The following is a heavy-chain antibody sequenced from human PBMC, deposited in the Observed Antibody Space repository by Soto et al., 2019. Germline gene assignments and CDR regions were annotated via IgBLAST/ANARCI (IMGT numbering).Heavy chain of an antibody. V-gene: IGHV3-64*01. D-gene: IGHD2-21*02. CDR2: INRNGGST. CDR3: ARGGSDYYFDY. Sequence: PGGSLRLSCAASRFTFSSYAMHWVRQAPGKGLEYVSTINRNGGSTYYANSVKGRFTISRDNSKNTLYLQMGSLRAEDMAVYYCARGGSDYYFDYWGQGTLVPVSS. J-gene: IGHJ4*02. CDR1: RFTFSSYA.